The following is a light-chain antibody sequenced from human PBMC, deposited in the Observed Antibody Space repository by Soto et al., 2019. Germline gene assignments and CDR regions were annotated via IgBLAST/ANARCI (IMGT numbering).Light chain of an antibody. Sequence: QSVLTQPASVSGSPGQSITISCTGTSSDVGGYNYVSWYQHHPGKAPQLMIFEVSNRPSGVSNRFSGSKSGNTASLTISGLQAEDEAEYYCSSYTTSSTLDVFGTGTKVTVL. CDR2: EVS. J-gene: IGLJ1*01. CDR1: SSDVGGYNY. V-gene: IGLV2-14*01. CDR3: SSYTTSSTLDV.